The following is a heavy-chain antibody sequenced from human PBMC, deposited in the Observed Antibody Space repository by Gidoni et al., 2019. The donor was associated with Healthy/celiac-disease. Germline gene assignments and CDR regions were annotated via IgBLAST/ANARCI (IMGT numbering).Heavy chain of an antibody. Sequence: QVQLVESGGGVVQPGRSLRLSCAASGFTFSSYGMHWVRQAPGKGLAWLAVISYDGINKYYADSVKGRFTISRDNSKNTLYLQMNSLRAEDTAVYYCARGPGWNFDYWGQGTLVTVSS. CDR3: ARGPGWNFDY. V-gene: IGHV3-30*03. D-gene: IGHD1-1*01. CDR2: ISYDGINK. CDR1: GFTFSSYG. J-gene: IGHJ4*02.